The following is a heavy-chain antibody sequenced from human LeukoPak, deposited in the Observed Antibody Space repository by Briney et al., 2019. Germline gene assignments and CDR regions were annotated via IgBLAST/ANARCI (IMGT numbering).Heavy chain of an antibody. CDR3: AKSLGATIGFFDY. Sequence: GGSLRLSCAASGFTFSSYSMNWVRQAPGKGLEWVSSISSSSSYIYYADSVKGRFTISRDNAKNSLYLQMNSLRAEDTAVYYCAKSLGATIGFFDYWGQGTLVTVSS. CDR1: GFTFSSYS. J-gene: IGHJ4*02. V-gene: IGHV3-21*01. D-gene: IGHD1-26*01. CDR2: ISSSSSYI.